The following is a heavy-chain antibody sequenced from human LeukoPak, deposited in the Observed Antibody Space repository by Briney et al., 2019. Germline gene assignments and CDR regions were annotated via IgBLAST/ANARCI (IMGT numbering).Heavy chain of an antibody. V-gene: IGHV3-30*18. CDR3: AKNYFDSTGHHTFDY. D-gene: IGHD3-22*01. Sequence: PGRSLRLSCAASGFSFSSAGMHWVRQAPGKGLEGVAVISYDGSYKYNEDSVEGRFTISRDNFKNTLYLQMNSLRAEDTAVYYCAKNYFDSTGHHTFDYWGQGTLVTVSS. J-gene: IGHJ4*02. CDR1: GFSFSSAG. CDR2: ISYDGSYK.